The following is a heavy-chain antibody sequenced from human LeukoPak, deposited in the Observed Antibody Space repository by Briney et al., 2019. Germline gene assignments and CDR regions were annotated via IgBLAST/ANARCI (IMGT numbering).Heavy chain of an antibody. Sequence: ASMKVSCKASGYTFTSYGISWLRQAPGQGLEWMGWISAYNGNTNYAQNLQGRVTITADKSTSTAYMELSSLRSEDTAVYYCARERYGYCSSTNCYDPWGQGTLVTVSS. D-gene: IGHD2-2*03. J-gene: IGHJ5*02. V-gene: IGHV1-18*01. CDR3: ARERYGYCSSTNCYDP. CDR2: ISAYNGNT. CDR1: GYTFTSYG.